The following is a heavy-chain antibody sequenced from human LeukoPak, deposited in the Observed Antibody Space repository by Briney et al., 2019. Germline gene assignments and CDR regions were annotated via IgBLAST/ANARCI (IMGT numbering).Heavy chain of an antibody. CDR3: ARTYGDYDDAFDV. CDR1: GGSISSSTYY. J-gene: IGHJ3*01. D-gene: IGHD4-17*01. V-gene: IGHV4-39*01. CDR2: IYYSGST. Sequence: SETLSLTCTVSGGSISSSTYYWGWIRQPPGKGLEWIGSIYYSGSTYNNPSLKNRVTIFVDTSKNQFSLKLSSVTATDTAVYYCARTYGDYDDAFDVWGQGTMVTVSS.